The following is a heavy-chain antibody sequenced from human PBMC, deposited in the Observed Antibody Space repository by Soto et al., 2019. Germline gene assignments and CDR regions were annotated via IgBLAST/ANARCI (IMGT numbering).Heavy chain of an antibody. CDR3: ARDLHVVVPSLYYYYGMDV. D-gene: IGHD2-2*01. V-gene: IGHV1-46*01. CDR1: GYTFTSYY. J-gene: IGHJ6*02. CDR2: INPSGGST. Sequence: ASVKVSCKASGYTFTSYYMHWVRQAPGQGLEWMGIINPSGGSTSYAQKFQGRVTMTRDTSTSTVYMELSSLRSEDTAVYYCARDLHVVVPSLYYYYGMDVWGQGTTVPVSS.